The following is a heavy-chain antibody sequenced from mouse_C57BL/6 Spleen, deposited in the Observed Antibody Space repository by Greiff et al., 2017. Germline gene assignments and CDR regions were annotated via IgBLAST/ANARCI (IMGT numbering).Heavy chain of an antibody. CDR2: IDPSDSYT. V-gene: IGHV1-59*01. J-gene: IGHJ2*01. CDR3: ARFTTEGDY. Sequence: VQLQQSGAELVRPGTSVKLSCKASGYTFTSYWMHWVKQRPGQGLEWIGVIDPSDSYTNYNQKFKGKATLTVDTSSSTAYMQLSSLTSEDSAVYYCARFTTEGDYWGQGTTLTVSS. D-gene: IGHD1-1*01. CDR1: GYTFTSYW.